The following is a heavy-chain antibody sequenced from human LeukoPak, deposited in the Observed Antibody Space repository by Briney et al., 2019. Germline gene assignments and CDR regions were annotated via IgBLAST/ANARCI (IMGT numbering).Heavy chain of an antibody. V-gene: IGHV3-23*01. CDR3: AKGYPTSLDY. J-gene: IGHJ4*02. CDR2: ISGSGDST. CDR1: GFIFSTYA. Sequence: GGSLRLSCAASGFIFSTYAMSWVRQAPGKGLEWVSGISGSGDSTYYADSVKGRFTISRDNSENTLYLQMNSLRAEDTAVYYCAKGYPTSLDYWGQGTLVTISS. D-gene: IGHD1-26*01.